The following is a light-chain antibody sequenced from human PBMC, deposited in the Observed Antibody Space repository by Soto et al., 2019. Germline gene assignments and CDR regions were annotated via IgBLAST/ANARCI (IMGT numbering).Light chain of an antibody. CDR3: QQYYSTLWT. CDR1: QSVLYSSNNKNY. CDR2: WAS. Sequence: DIVMTQSPDSLAVSLGERATINCKSSQSVLYSSNNKNYLAWYQQKPGQPPKLLIYWASTRESGVPDRFSGSGSGTDFTLTISRLQAEDLAGYYCQQYYSTLWTFGQGTKVEIK. J-gene: IGKJ1*01. V-gene: IGKV4-1*01.